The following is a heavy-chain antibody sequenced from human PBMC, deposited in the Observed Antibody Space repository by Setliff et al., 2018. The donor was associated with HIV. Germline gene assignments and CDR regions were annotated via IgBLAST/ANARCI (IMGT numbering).Heavy chain of an antibody. J-gene: IGHJ4*02. D-gene: IGHD6-19*01. Sequence: GGSLRLSCAASGFTFSSYGMHWVRQAPGKGLEWVAFIWYDGSNKEYGDSMKGRFTISRDNSKNMVYLEMNNLRGEDSAVYYCARDPAMSGWALADWGQGTQVTVSS. V-gene: IGHV3-33*01. CDR3: ARDPAMSGWALAD. CDR1: GFTFSSYG. CDR2: IWYDGSNK.